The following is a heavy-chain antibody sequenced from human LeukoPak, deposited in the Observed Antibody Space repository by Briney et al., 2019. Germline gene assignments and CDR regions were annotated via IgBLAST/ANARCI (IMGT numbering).Heavy chain of an antibody. D-gene: IGHD6-13*01. CDR2: IYTSGST. Sequence: SETLSLTCTVSGGSISSGSYSWSWIRQPGGKGLEWIGRIYTSGSTNYNPSLKSRVTMSVDTSKNQFSLKLSSVTAADTAVYYCARDQGSSWYSYWFDPWGQGTLVTVSS. J-gene: IGHJ5*02. CDR1: GGSISSGSYS. CDR3: ARDQGSSWYSYWFDP. V-gene: IGHV4-61*02.